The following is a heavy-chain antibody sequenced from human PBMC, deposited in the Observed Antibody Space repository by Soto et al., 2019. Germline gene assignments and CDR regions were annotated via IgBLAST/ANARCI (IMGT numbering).Heavy chain of an antibody. CDR1: GFTFSSYA. D-gene: IGHD6-19*01. J-gene: IGHJ4*02. CDR2: ISSNGGST. Sequence: LSCSASGFTFSSYAMHWVRQAPGKGLEYVSAISSNGGSTYYADSVKGRFTISRDNSKNTLYLQMSSLRAEDTAVYYCVKDQAAVAATPFDYWGQGTLVTVSS. V-gene: IGHV3-64D*06. CDR3: VKDQAAVAATPFDY.